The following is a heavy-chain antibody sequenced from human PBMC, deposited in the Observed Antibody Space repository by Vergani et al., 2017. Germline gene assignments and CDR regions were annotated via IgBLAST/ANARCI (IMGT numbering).Heavy chain of an antibody. CDR3: AKIPSVVGIVGPDGAAFDI. J-gene: IGHJ3*02. CDR2: ISGSGGST. D-gene: IGHD1-26*01. Sequence: EVQLLESGGGLVKPGGSLRLSCAASGFTFSSYSMSWVRQAPGKGLEWVSAISGSGGSTYYADSVKGRFTISRDNSKNTLYLQMNSLRAEDTAVYYCAKIPSVVGIVGPDGAAFDIWGQGTMVTVSS. V-gene: IGHV3-23*01. CDR1: GFTFSSYS.